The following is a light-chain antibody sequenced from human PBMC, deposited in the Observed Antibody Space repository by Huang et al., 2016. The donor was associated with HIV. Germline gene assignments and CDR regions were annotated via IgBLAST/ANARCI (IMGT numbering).Light chain of an antibody. Sequence: ELVLTQSPATLSLSPGESATLSCRASQSVSSYLAWYQQKPGQAPRLFIYDASNRATGIPARFSGSGSGTDFTLTISSLEPEDFAVYYCQQRSNWPPLTFGGGTKVEIK. J-gene: IGKJ4*01. V-gene: IGKV3-11*01. CDR1: QSVSSY. CDR3: QQRSNWPPLT. CDR2: DAS.